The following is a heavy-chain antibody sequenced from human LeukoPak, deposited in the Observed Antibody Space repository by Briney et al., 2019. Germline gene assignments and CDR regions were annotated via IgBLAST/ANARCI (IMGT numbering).Heavy chain of an antibody. CDR1: GFTFSSYA. D-gene: IGHD2-21*02. CDR2: ISGSGGST. V-gene: IGHV3-23*01. J-gene: IGHJ4*02. Sequence: GGSLRLSCAASGFTFSSYAMSWVRQAPGKGLEWVSAISGSGGSTYYADSVKGRFTISRDNSKNVLYLQMNRLRDGDTAVYFCARDSDWAFDNWGQGTLVTVSS. CDR3: ARDSDWAFDN.